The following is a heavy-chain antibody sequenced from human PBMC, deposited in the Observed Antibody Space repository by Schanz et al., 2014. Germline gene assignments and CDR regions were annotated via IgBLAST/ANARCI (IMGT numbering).Heavy chain of an antibody. CDR1: GDSISNSHW. J-gene: IGHJ4*02. Sequence: QVQLQESGPGLVKPSGTLSLTCTVSGDSISNSHWWNWVRQPPGKGLEWIGVIYHGGTTIYNPSLESRAPISMDNSKNQFSVRLTPVTAADTAVYYCAREIESSMIRGVIDWGQGTLVTVSS. CDR3: AREIESSMIRGVID. V-gene: IGHV4-4*02. D-gene: IGHD3-10*01. CDR2: IYHGGTT.